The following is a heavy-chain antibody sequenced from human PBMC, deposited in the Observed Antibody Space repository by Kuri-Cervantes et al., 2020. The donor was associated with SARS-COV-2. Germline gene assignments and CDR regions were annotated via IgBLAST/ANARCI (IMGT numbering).Heavy chain of an antibody. D-gene: IGHD3-22*01. CDR2: IYHSGST. J-gene: IGHJ3*02. V-gene: IGHV4-38-2*01. CDR1: GYSISSGYY. Sequence: SQTLSLTCAVSGYSISSGYYWGWIRQPPGKGLEWIGSIYHSGSTYYNPSLKSRVTISVDTSKNQFSLKLSSVTAADTAVYYCAKSYDSSGSDAFDIWGQGTMVTVSS. CDR3: AKSYDSSGSDAFDI.